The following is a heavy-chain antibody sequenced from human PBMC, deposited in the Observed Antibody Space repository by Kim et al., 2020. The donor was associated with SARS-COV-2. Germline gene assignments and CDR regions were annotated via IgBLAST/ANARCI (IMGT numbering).Heavy chain of an antibody. D-gene: IGHD6-13*01. V-gene: IGHV1-69*04. J-gene: IGHJ4*02. CDR3: ARDRGVAAAGTSDY. Sequence: AQKFQGRVTITADKSTSTDYMELGSLRSEDTAVYYCARDRGVAAAGTSDYWGQGTLVTVSS.